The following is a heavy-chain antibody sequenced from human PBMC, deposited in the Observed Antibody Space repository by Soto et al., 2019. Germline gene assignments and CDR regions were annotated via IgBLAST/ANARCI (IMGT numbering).Heavy chain of an antibody. D-gene: IGHD3-10*01. V-gene: IGHV3-21*01. CDR1: GFTFGSYG. CDR3: ARDGFGVYYYPPDP. Sequence: TLGGSLRLSCAASGFTFGSYGMNWVRQAPGKGLEWVSSISSSSSYIYYADSVKGRFTISRDNAKNSLYLQMNSLRAEDTAVYYCARDGFGVYYYPPDPWGQGTLVTVSS. CDR2: ISSSSSYI. J-gene: IGHJ5*02.